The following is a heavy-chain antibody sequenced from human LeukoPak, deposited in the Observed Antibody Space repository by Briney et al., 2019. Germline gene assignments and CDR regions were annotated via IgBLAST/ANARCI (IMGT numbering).Heavy chain of an antibody. CDR3: ARERGRGRDSPWFDY. Sequence: GGSLRLSCAASGFTFDDYGMRWVRQDPGVALEWVSGINWNGGSTGYADSVKGRFTISRDNAKNSLYLQMNSLRAEDTALYYCARERGRGRDSPWFDYWGQGTLVTVSS. V-gene: IGHV3-20*04. D-gene: IGHD3-16*01. CDR2: INWNGGST. CDR1: GFTFDDYG. J-gene: IGHJ4*02.